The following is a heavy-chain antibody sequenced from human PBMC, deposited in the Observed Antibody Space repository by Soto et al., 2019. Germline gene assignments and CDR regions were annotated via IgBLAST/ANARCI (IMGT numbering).Heavy chain of an antibody. CDR2: IYHSGST. CDR1: GGSISSGGYS. CDR3: AGKMYNWNRGWGYYYGMDV. J-gene: IGHJ6*02. V-gene: IGHV4-30-2*01. Sequence: SETLSLTCAVSGGSISSGGYSWSWIRQPPGKGLEWIGYIYHSGSTNYNPSLKSRVTISVDKSKNQFSLKLSSVTAADTAVYYCAGKMYNWNRGWGYYYGMDVWGQGTTVTVSS. D-gene: IGHD1-20*01.